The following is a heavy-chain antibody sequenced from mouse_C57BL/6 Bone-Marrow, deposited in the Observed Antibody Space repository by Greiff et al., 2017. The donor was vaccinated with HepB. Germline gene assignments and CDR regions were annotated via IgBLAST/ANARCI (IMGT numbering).Heavy chain of an antibody. V-gene: IGHV5-17*02. CDR2: ISSGNTTI. CDR3: AKYGNYVGYAMDY. J-gene: IGHJ4*01. CDR1: GFTLSSFG. D-gene: IGHD2-10*02. Sequence: EVQLVESGGGLVQPGGSRKLSCAVSGFTLSSFGIHWVRPAPEKGLEWVAYISSGNTTIYYADTGKGRFTISKDNPRKTLFLQMTSLRSEDTAMYYCAKYGNYVGYAMDYWGQGTSVTVSS.